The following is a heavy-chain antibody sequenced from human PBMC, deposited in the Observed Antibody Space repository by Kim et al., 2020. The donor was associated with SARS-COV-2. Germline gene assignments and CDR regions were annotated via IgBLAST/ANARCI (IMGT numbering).Heavy chain of an antibody. CDR2: IIPILGIA. CDR3: ARDLRVRYPYLDY. J-gene: IGHJ4*02. CDR1: GGTFSSYA. D-gene: IGHD3-9*01. V-gene: IGHV1-69*04. Sequence: SVKVSCKASGGTFSSYAISWVRQAPGQGLEWMGRIIPILGIANYAQKFQGRVTITADKSTSTAYMELSSLRSEDTAVYYCARDLRVRYPYLDYWGQGTLVTVSS.